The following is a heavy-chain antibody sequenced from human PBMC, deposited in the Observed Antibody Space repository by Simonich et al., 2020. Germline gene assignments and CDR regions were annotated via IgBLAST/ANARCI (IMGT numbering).Heavy chain of an antibody. Sequence: EVQLVESGGGVVQPGGSLRLSCAASGFTFSSYWMSWVRQAPGEGLEWVANIKKDGREKYYVESVKGRFTSSRDNAKNSLYLQMNSLRAEDTAVYYCARFRGRYFDWLFDYWGQGTLVTVSS. CDR1: GFTFSSYW. V-gene: IGHV3-7*02. D-gene: IGHD3-9*01. CDR2: IKKDGREK. J-gene: IGHJ4*02. CDR3: ARFRGRYFDWLFDY.